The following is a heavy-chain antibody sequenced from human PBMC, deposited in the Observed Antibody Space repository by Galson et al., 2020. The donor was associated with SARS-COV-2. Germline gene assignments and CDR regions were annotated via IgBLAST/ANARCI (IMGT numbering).Heavy chain of an antibody. D-gene: IGHD4-17*01. V-gene: IGHV3-23*01. J-gene: IGHJ4*02. Sequence: PGGSLRLSCAASGFTFSSYAMSWVRQAPGKGLEWVSDISGSGGSTYYADSVKGRFTISRDNSKNMLYLQINSLRAEDTAVYYCAKERHYGDYPVIIEYWGQGTLVTVSS. CDR2: ISGSGGST. CDR3: AKERHYGDYPVIIEY. CDR1: GFTFSSYA.